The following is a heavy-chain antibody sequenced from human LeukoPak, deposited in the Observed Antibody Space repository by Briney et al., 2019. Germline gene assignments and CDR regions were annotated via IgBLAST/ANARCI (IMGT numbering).Heavy chain of an antibody. Sequence: GESLRISCKGAGYSFTDYWIGWVRQMAGKGLEWVGIIYPGDSDTRYSPSFQGQVTISADKSISTAYLQWSSLKASDTALYYCARIVPGVRGRLAVAGVGGWFDPWGQGTLVTVSS. J-gene: IGHJ5*02. CDR3: ARIVPGVRGRLAVAGVGGWFDP. D-gene: IGHD6-19*01. V-gene: IGHV5-51*01. CDR1: GYSFTDYW. CDR2: IYPGDSDT.